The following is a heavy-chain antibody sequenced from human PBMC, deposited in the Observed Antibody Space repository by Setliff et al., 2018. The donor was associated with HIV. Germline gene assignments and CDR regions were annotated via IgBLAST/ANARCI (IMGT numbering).Heavy chain of an antibody. CDR2: ISSSSVST. Sequence: HPGGSLRLSCAASGFTFRRYAMSWVRQVPGKGLEWVAAISSSSVSTYYADSVQGRFTISRDNSKNTLDLQMNSLRAEDTALYYCASARGANSDGYDSFDIWGQGTMVT. D-gene: IGHD3-22*01. CDR1: GFTFRRYA. CDR3: ASARGANSDGYDSFDI. J-gene: IGHJ3*02. V-gene: IGHV3-23*01.